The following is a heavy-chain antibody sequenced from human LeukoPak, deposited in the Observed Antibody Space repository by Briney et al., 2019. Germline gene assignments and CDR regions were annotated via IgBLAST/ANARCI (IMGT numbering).Heavy chain of an antibody. Sequence: LVKVSCKASGGTFSSYAISWVRQAPGQGLEWMGGIIPIFGTANYAQKFQGRVTITADESTSTAYMELSSLRSEDTAVYYCARDYSLTHAFDIWGQGTMVTVSS. CDR2: IIPIFGTA. V-gene: IGHV1-69*13. CDR3: ARDYSLTHAFDI. J-gene: IGHJ3*02. D-gene: IGHD4-11*01. CDR1: GGTFSSYA.